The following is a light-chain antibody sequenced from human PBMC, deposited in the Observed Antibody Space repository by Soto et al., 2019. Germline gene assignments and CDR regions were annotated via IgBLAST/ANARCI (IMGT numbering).Light chain of an antibody. J-gene: IGKJ1*01. CDR2: DAS. CDR3: QQYNSYSPWT. CDR1: QTISGW. V-gene: IGKV1-5*01. Sequence: DIQMTQSPSTLSASVGDTVTITCRASQTISGWLAWYQQRPGKAPNLLIFDASTLESGVPSRFSGSGSGTEFTLTISSLQPDDFATYYCQQYNSYSPWTFGQGTKVE.